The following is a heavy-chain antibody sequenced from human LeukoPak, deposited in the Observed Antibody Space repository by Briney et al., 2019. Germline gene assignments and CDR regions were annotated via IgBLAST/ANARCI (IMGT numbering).Heavy chain of an antibody. D-gene: IGHD1-26*01. CDR3: AKGDSFDI. CDR2: ISYDGSNK. Sequence: GRSLRLSCAASGFTFRSYGMHWVRQAPGKGLEWVAVISYDGSNKYYADSVKGRFTISRDNSENTLYLQMNSLRAEDMAVYYCAKGDSFDIWGQGTMVTVSS. V-gene: IGHV3-30*18. CDR1: GFTFRSYG. J-gene: IGHJ3*02.